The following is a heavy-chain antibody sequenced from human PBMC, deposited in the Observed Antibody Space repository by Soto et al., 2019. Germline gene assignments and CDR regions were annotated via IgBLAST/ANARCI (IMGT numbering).Heavy chain of an antibody. Sequence: SVKVSCKASGGTFSSYAISWARQTPGQGLEWMGGIIPIFGTANYAQKFQGRVTITADESTSTAYMELSSLRAEDTAVYYCARAAGWSSGYYDAFGIWGQGTMVTVS. J-gene: IGHJ3*02. D-gene: IGHD3-22*01. CDR2: IIPIFGTA. CDR3: ARAAGWSSGYYDAFGI. V-gene: IGHV1-69*13. CDR1: GGTFSSYA.